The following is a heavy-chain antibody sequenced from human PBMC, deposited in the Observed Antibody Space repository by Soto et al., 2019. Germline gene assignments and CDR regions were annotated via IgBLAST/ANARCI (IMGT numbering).Heavy chain of an antibody. V-gene: IGHV3-30-3*01. CDR3: AGADSDAFDI. CDR2: TSYDGSNK. Sequence: QVQLVESGGGVVQPGRSLRLSCAASGFTFSNHAMHWVRQAPGKGLEWVAVTSYDGSNKYYADSVKGRFTISRDNSKNTLYLQMNSLRAEDTAVYYCAGADSDAFDIWGQGTMVTVSS. CDR1: GFTFSNHA. J-gene: IGHJ3*02.